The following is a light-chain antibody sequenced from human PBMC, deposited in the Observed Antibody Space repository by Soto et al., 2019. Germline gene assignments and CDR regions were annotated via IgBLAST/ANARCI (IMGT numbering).Light chain of an antibody. CDR3: QQYGSSST. CDR2: GAS. CDR1: QSFNSIY. J-gene: IGKJ5*01. V-gene: IGKV3-20*01. Sequence: VLTQSPGTLSLKPGERATLSCRASQSFNSIYLAWYQQKPGQAPRLLIYGASSRATGIPDRFSGSGSGTDFTLTISRLEPEDFAVYYCQQYGSSSTFGQGTLLEVK.